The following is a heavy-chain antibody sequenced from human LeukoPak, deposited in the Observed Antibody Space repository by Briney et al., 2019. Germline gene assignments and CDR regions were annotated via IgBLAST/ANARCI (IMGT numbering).Heavy chain of an antibody. Sequence: PGRSLRLSCAASGFTFSSYAIHWVRQAPGKGLEWVAVISHDGSNKYYADSVKGRFTISRDNSKNTLYLQMNSLRAEDTAAYYCVRDGSGNIVYNGMDVWGQGTTVTVSS. J-gene: IGHJ6*02. CDR2: ISHDGSNK. CDR1: GFTFSSYA. D-gene: IGHD3-10*01. V-gene: IGHV3-30-3*01. CDR3: VRDGSGNIVYNGMDV.